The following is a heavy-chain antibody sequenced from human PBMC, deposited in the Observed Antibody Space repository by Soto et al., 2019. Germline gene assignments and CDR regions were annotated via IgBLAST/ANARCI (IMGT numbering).Heavy chain of an antibody. CDR3: ARGGDGYNYLDYFDY. D-gene: IGHD5-12*01. V-gene: IGHV1-69*06. J-gene: IGHJ4*02. CDR1: GGTFSSYA. Sequence: SVKVSCKASGGTFSSYAISWVRQAPGQGLEWMGGIIPIFGTANYAQRFQGRVTITADKSTSTAYMELSSLRSEDTAVYYCARGGDGYNYLDYFDYWGQGTLVTVSS. CDR2: IIPIFGTA.